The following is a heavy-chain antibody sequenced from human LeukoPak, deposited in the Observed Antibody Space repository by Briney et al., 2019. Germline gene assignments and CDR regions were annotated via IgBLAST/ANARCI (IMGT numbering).Heavy chain of an antibody. D-gene: IGHD5-24*01. CDR2: INPSGGST. J-gene: IGHJ4*02. V-gene: IGHV1-46*03. Sequence: GASVKVSCKASGYIFTSYYMHWVRQAPGQGLEWMGIINPSGGSTSYAQKFQGRVTMTRDTSTSTVYTELSSLRSEDTAVYYCARDNEMATTDWGQGTLVTVSS. CDR3: ARDNEMATTD. CDR1: GYIFTSYY.